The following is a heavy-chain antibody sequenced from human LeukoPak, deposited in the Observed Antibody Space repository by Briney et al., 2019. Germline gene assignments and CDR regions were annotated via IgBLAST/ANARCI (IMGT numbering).Heavy chain of an antibody. J-gene: IGHJ6*02. V-gene: IGHV3-30*04. CDR2: IAFDGNSE. Sequence: PGGSLRATCAACGFTFPNYAFHWVRQAPGKGLEWVAVIAFDGNSENAADSVKGRFTISRDNSKNTLYLQMNSLRAEDTASYYCAKSIRGSPWRGTHYTMDVWGQGTAVTVSS. CDR3: AKSIRGSPWRGTHYTMDV. D-gene: IGHD3-16*01. CDR1: GFTFPNYA.